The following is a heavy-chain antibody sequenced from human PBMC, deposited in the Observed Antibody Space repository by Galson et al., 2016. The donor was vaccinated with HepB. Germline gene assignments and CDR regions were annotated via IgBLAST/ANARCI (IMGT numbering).Heavy chain of an antibody. CDR2: INPSGGST. D-gene: IGHD1-26*01. Sequence: SVKVSCKASGFTFTSYYMHWVRQAPRQGLEWMGIINPSGGSTSYAQKFQGRVTMTRDTSTSTVHMDLSSLRSEDTAVYYCTRGDVGATTKNFDYWGQGTLVTVSS. CDR3: TRGDVGATTKNFDY. J-gene: IGHJ4*02. CDR1: GFTFTSYY. V-gene: IGHV1-46*01.